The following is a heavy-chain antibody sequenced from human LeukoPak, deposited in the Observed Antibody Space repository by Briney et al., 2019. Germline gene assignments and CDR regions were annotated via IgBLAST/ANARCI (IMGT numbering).Heavy chain of an antibody. Sequence: GGSLRLSCAASGFTVSSKYMSWVRQAPGKGLEWVSVVYSGGSTYYADSVKGRFTISRDNSKDSLSLQMNSLRAEDTAVYYCAREGHCSTTSCALDAIEIWGQGTLVVVSS. D-gene: IGHD2-2*01. CDR1: GFTVSSKY. CDR2: VYSGGST. J-gene: IGHJ3*02. CDR3: AREGHCSTTSCALDAIEI. V-gene: IGHV3-53*01.